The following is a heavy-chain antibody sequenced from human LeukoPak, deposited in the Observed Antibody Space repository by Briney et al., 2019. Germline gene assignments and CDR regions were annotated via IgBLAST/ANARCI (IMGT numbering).Heavy chain of an antibody. D-gene: IGHD3-22*01. V-gene: IGHV3-23*01. CDR2: ISGSGGST. Sequence: QPGGSLRLSCAASGFTFSNYAMRWVRQAPGKGLAWVSGISGSGGSTYYADSVKGRFIISRDNSKNTLYLQMNSLRAEDTAVYYCAKDYDSRGVGGQGTLVTVSS. CDR1: GFTFSNYA. J-gene: IGHJ4*02. CDR3: AKDYDSRGV.